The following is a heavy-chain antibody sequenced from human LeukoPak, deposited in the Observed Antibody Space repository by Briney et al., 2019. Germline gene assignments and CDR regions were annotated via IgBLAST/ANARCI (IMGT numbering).Heavy chain of an antibody. J-gene: IGHJ3*02. Sequence: GASVKVSCKTSGYTFTGYYMHWVRQAPGQGLEWMGWINPNSGGTNYAQKFQGRVTMTRDTSISTAYMELSRLRSDDTAVYYCARDRSIRSGYYMRDAFDIWGQGTMVTVSS. D-gene: IGHD3-3*01. CDR2: INPNSGGT. V-gene: IGHV1-2*02. CDR3: ARDRSIRSGYYMRDAFDI. CDR1: GYTFTGYY.